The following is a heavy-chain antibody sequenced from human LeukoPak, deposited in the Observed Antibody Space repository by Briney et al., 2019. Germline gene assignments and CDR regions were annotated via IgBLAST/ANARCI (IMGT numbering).Heavy chain of an antibody. CDR1: GGSISSGGYY. Sequence: SETLSLTCTVSGGSISSGGYYWSWIRQHPGKGLEWIGYIYYSGSTYYNPSLKSRVTISVDTSKNQFSLKLSSVTAADTAVYYCAGGSPYCSGGSCYPRRAFDIWGQGTMVTVSS. CDR2: IYYSGST. V-gene: IGHV4-31*03. J-gene: IGHJ3*02. CDR3: AGGSPYCSGGSCYPRRAFDI. D-gene: IGHD2-15*01.